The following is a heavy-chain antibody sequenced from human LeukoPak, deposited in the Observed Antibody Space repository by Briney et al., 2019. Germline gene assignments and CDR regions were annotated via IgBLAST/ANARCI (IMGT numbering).Heavy chain of an antibody. J-gene: IGHJ4*02. CDR2: ISWNSGSI. V-gene: IGHV3-9*01. D-gene: IGHD3-22*01. Sequence: GGSLRLSCAASGFTFDDYAMHWVRQAPGKGLEWVSGISWNSGSIGYADSVKGRFTISRDNAKNSLYLQMNSLRAEGTALYYCAKEGGYYDSSGYYGFDYWGQGTLVTVSS. CDR3: AKEGGYYDSSGYYGFDY. CDR1: GFTFDDYA.